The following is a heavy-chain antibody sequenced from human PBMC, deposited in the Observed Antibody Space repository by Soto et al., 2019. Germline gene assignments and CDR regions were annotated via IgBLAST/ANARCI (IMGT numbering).Heavy chain of an antibody. V-gene: IGHV4-59*01. CDR2: IYYSGST. CDR1: GGSICSYY. J-gene: IGHJ4*02. CDR3: ANYPTTVTSDY. D-gene: IGHD4-17*01. Sequence: SETLSLTCTVSGGSICSYYWSWIRQPPGKGLEWIGYIYYSGSTNYNPSLKSRVTISVDTSKNQFSLKLRSVTAADTAVYYCANYPTTVTSDYWGQGTLVTVSS.